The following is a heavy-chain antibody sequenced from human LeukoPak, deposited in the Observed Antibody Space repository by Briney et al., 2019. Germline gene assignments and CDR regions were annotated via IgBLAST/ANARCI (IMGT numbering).Heavy chain of an antibody. D-gene: IGHD6-19*01. J-gene: IGHJ4*02. V-gene: IGHV4-59*08. Sequence: SKTLSLTCTVSGGYISGYYWSWIRQPPGKGLEWIGYIYYSGSTNYNPSLKSRVTISVDTSKNQFSLKLSSVTAADTAVYYCARQGAVAGFDYWGQGTLVTVSS. CDR2: IYYSGST. CDR3: ARQGAVAGFDY. CDR1: GGYISGYY.